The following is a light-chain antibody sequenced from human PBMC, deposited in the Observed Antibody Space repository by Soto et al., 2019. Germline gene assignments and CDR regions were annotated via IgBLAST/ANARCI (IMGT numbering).Light chain of an antibody. CDR1: SSNIGAGYD. Sequence: QSVLTQPPSVSGAPGQRVTISCTGSSSNIGAGYDVHWYQQLPGTAPKLLIYGNSNRPSGVPVRFSGSKSGTSASLAITGLHAEDEADYYCQSYDSSLSANYVFGTGTKLTVL. V-gene: IGLV1-40*01. CDR2: GNS. CDR3: QSYDSSLSANYV. J-gene: IGLJ1*01.